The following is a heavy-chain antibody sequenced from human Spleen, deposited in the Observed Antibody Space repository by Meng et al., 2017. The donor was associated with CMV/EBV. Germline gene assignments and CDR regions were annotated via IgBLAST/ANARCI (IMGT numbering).Heavy chain of an antibody. CDR2: ISSSGTYI. Sequence: FMFSTYGVIWVRQAPGKGLEWVSYISSSGTYIFYADSVRGRFTISRDNAKNSVFLQTNSLTAEDTAVYYCAREQTGAIYGVVRPFDLWGQGTLVTVSS. V-gene: IGHV3-21*06. J-gene: IGHJ5*02. CDR1: FMFSTYG. CDR3: AREQTGAIYGVVRPFDL. D-gene: IGHD3-3*01.